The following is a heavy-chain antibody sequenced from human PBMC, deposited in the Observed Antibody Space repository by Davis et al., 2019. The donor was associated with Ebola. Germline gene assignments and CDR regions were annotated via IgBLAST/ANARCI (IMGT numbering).Heavy chain of an antibody. Sequence: LKISCAASGFIFRNYAIHWVRQAPGKGLEWVAVVSHSERERFYADSVKGRFTISRDNSENTLYLQMNSLTADDTSVYYCARAGFDEVLDYWGQGTPVTVSS. CDR3: ARAGFDEVLDY. J-gene: IGHJ4*02. CDR1: GFIFRNYA. CDR2: VSHSERER. D-gene: IGHD3-3*01. V-gene: IGHV3-30*04.